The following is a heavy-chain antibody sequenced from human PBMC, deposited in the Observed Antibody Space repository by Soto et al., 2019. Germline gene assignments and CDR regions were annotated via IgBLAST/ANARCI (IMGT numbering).Heavy chain of an antibody. CDR3: ARGRVTIFGVVIGPYYYYGMDV. CDR2: INHSGST. Sequence: PSETLSLTCAVYGGSFSGYYWSWIRQPPGKGLEWIGEINHSGSTNYNPSLKSRVTISVDTSKNQFSLKLSSVTAADTAVYYCARGRVTIFGVVIGPYYYYGMDVWGQGTTVTVYS. CDR1: GGSFSGYY. D-gene: IGHD3-3*01. J-gene: IGHJ6*02. V-gene: IGHV4-34*01.